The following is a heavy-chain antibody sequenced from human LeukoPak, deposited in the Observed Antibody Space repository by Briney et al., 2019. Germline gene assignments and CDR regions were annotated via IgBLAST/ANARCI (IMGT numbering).Heavy chain of an antibody. J-gene: IGHJ6*03. Sequence: GGSLRLSCAASGFTFSSYGMSWVRQAPGKGLEWVSAISGSGGSTYYADSVKGRFTISRDNAKNSLYLQMNSLRAEDTAVYYCARDASGYDYYYYYMDVWGKGTTVTISS. V-gene: IGHV3-23*01. CDR2: ISGSGGST. CDR1: GFTFSSYG. D-gene: IGHD5-12*01. CDR3: ARDASGYDYYYYYMDV.